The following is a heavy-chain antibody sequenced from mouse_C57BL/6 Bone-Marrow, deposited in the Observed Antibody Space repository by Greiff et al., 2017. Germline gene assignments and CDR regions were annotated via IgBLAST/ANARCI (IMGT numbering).Heavy chain of an antibody. CDR3: ARHYYSPFYAMDY. J-gene: IGHJ4*01. D-gene: IGHD2-12*01. V-gene: IGHV1-55*01. CDR1: GYTFTRYW. CDR2: IYPGRGST. Sequence: QVQLQQPGAELVKPGASVTMSCKASGYTFTRYWITFVKQRPCQGLEWICAIYPGRGSTSYNEQFTSNATLTVHTSASTAYMQLSSLTSEDSAVYYGARHYYSPFYAMDYWGQGTSVTVSS.